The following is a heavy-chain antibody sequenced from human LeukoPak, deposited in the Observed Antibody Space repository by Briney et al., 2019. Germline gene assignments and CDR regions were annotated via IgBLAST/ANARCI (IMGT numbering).Heavy chain of an antibody. CDR3: ARQSYDFWSRSMDV. Sequence: PGGSLRLSCAASGFTFSSSAVHWVRQDPGKGLEWIAFISFNGDIKYYADSVTGRFSISRDNSKNMVYLQMNSLRAEDTALYYCARQSYDFWSRSMDVWGQGTMVTVSS. CDR1: GFTFSSSA. V-gene: IGHV3-30-3*01. J-gene: IGHJ6*02. D-gene: IGHD3-3*01. CDR2: ISFNGDIK.